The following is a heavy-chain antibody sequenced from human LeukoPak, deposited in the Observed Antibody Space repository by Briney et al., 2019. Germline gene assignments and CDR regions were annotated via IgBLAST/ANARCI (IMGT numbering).Heavy chain of an antibody. CDR3: ARDKDDYSNYGYYYYYYMDV. Sequence: ASVKVSCKASGYTFTGYYMHWVRQAPGQGLEWMGWINPNSGGTNYAQKFQGRVTMTRDTSISTAYMELSRLRSDDTAVYYCARDKDDYSNYGYYYYYYMDVWGKGTTVTVSS. D-gene: IGHD4-11*01. CDR1: GYTFTGYY. V-gene: IGHV1-2*02. J-gene: IGHJ6*03. CDR2: INPNSGGT.